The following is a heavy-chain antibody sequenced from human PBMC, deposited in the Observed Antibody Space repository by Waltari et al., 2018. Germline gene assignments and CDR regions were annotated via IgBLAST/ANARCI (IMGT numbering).Heavy chain of an antibody. V-gene: IGHV1-69*15. CDR2: IIPIFGTA. CDR1: GGTFSSYA. CDR3: ARDQGLDGYYDSSGYYPFDY. Sequence: QVQLVQSGAEVKKPGSSVKVSCKASGGTFSSYAISWVRQSPGQGLEWMGRIIPIFGTANYAQKFQGRVTITADESTSTAYMELSSLRSEDTAVYYCARDQGLDGYYDSSGYYPFDYWGQGTLVTVSS. J-gene: IGHJ4*02. D-gene: IGHD3-22*01.